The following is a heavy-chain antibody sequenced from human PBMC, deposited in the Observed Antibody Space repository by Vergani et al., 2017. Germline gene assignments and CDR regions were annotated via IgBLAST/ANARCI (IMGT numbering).Heavy chain of an antibody. V-gene: IGHV4-38-2*01. CDR2: IHHSGDT. Sequence: QVQLQESGPGLVKPSETLTLTCDVSDSSIMTNPYWGWFRQSPGKGLEWIGCIHHSGDTHYNSSLKSRVSISIVSSSKFSLSLTSVTAADTAIYYCAGHRGSGGFFSSSYFYGMDFWGHGTTVTVSS. CDR1: DSSIMTNPY. J-gene: IGHJ6*02. D-gene: IGHD3-10*01. CDR3: AGHRGSGGFFSSSYFYGMDF.